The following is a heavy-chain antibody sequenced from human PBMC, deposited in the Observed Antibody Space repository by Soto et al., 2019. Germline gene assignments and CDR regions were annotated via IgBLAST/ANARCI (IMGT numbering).Heavy chain of an antibody. Sequence: GGSLRLSCAASGFTFSSYSMNWVRQAPGKGLEWVSYISSSSSTIYYADSVKGRFTISRDNAKNSLYLQMNSLRAEDTAVYYCARESDIVVVVAATDLDYWGQGTLVTVSS. CDR3: ARESDIVVVVAATDLDY. CDR2: ISSSSSTI. CDR1: GFTFSSYS. D-gene: IGHD2-15*01. V-gene: IGHV3-48*01. J-gene: IGHJ4*02.